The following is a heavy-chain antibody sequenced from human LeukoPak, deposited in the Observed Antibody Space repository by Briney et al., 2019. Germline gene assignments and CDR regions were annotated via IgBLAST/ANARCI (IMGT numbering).Heavy chain of an antibody. CDR2: IWYDRSNK. J-gene: IGHJ3*02. Sequence: GGSLRLSCAASGFTFSNYGIHWVRQAPGKGLEWVAVIWYDRSNKYYADSVKGRFTISRDNSKNTVYLQMNSLTVDDTAMYYCARGVYSYGQNAFDIWGQGTMVTVSS. V-gene: IGHV3-33*01. CDR1: GFTFSNYG. D-gene: IGHD5-18*01. CDR3: ARGVYSYGQNAFDI.